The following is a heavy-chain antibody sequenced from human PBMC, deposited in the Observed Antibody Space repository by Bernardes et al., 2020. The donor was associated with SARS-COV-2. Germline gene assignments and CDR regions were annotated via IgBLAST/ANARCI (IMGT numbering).Heavy chain of an antibody. CDR3: ARETAEYSSGWQRLYYFDY. V-gene: IGHV1-69*04. J-gene: IGHJ4*02. CDR2: IIPILGIA. Sequence: SVKVSCKASGGTFSSYTISWVRQAPGQGLEWMGRIIPILGIANYAQKFQGRVTITADKSTSTAYMELSSLRSEDTAVYYCARETAEYSSGWQRLYYFDYWGQGTLVTVSS. D-gene: IGHD6-19*01. CDR1: GGTFSSYT.